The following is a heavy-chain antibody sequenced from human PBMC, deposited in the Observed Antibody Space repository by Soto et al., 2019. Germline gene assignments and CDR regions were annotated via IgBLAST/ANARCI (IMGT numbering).Heavy chain of an antibody. Sequence: GGSLRQSCRSSGFIFSSYALSLVRQAPGKGLEWVSAISGSGGSTYYADSVKGRFTISRDNSKNTLYLQMNSLRAEDTAVYYCPKEKISTSWCNWFGPWGQGT. D-gene: IGHD2-2*01. CDR1: GFIFSSYA. J-gene: IGHJ5*02. V-gene: IGHV3-23*01. CDR2: ISGSGGST. CDR3: PKEKISTSWCNWFGP.